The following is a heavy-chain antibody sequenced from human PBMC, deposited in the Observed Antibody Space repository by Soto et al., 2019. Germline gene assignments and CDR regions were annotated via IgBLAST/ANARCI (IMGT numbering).Heavy chain of an antibody. J-gene: IGHJ3*02. CDR2: ISSSSSTI. V-gene: IGHV3-48*01. CDR1: GCTISGYS. D-gene: IGHD4-17*01. Sequence: GGSLRVSCAAAGCTISGYSMNWDRQAPGKGLEWVSYISSSSSTIYYADSVKGRFTISRDNAKNSLYLQMNSLRAEDTAVYYCARGLRRLAFDIWGQGTMVTVSS. CDR3: ARGLRRLAFDI.